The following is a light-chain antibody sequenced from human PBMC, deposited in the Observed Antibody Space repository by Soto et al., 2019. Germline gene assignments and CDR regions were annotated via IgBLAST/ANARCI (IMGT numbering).Light chain of an antibody. CDR3: QQYNNWPPFT. Sequence: ELVMTQSPCTLFVSPGESVTLSCRASQSIINNLAWYQQKPGQVPRLLVYGASTRATGIPARFSGSGSGTEFTLTISSLQSEDFAVYYCQQYNNWPPFTFGGRTKVDIK. J-gene: IGKJ4*01. V-gene: IGKV3-15*01. CDR2: GAS. CDR1: QSIINN.